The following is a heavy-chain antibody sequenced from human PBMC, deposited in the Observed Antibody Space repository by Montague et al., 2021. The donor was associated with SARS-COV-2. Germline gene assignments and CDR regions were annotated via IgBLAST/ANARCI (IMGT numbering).Heavy chain of an antibody. CDR1: GGSISSSSYY. J-gene: IGHJ5*02. D-gene: IGHD2-2*01. CDR2: IYYSGXT. V-gene: IGHV4-39*01. Sequence: SETLSLTCTVSGGSISSSSYYWGWIRQPPGKGLEWIGSIYYSGXTXYXXXXKXRVTISVDTSKNQFSLKLSSVTAADTAVYYCARNGKTYSSIWAMVIGWFDPWGQGTLVTVSS. CDR3: ARNGKTYSSIWAMVIGWFDP.